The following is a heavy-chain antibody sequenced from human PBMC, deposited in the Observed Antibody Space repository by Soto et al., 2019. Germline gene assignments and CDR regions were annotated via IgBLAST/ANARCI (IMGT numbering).Heavy chain of an antibody. D-gene: IGHD1-26*01. J-gene: IGHJ4*02. V-gene: IGHV3-23*01. CDR1: GFTFSSYA. CDR3: ARDPFGYYVNYFDN. CDR2: TSGSGGST. Sequence: GGSLRLSCAASGFTFSSYAMSWVRQAPGKGWGWVSGTSGSGGSTYYADSVKGRFTISRDDSKNTLYLQMNSLRAEDTAIFYCARDPFGYYVNYFDNWGQGTLVTVSS.